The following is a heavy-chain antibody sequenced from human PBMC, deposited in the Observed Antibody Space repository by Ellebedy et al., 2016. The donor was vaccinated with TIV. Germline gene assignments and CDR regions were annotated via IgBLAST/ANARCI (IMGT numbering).Heavy chain of an antibody. V-gene: IGHV3-7*01. J-gene: IGHJ5*02. D-gene: IGHD4-17*01. CDR1: GFTFRSYW. CDR3: ARRGSYGDYAAQVNSWFDR. CDR2: IYQDGSDE. Sequence: GESLKISCAASGFTFRSYWMSWVRQAPGKGLEWVANIYQDGSDEYYVDSVKGRFTISRDNANKSLFLQMNSLRGDDTALYYCARRGSYGDYAAQVNSWFDRWGRGTLVTVSS.